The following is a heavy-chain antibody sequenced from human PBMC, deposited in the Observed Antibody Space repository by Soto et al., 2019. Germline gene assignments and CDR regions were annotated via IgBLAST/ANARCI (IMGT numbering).Heavy chain of an antibody. CDR2: IYYSGST. CDR3: ARVSSIGGSGYYYVDY. J-gene: IGHJ4*02. Sequence: SETLSLTCTVSGGSISSYYWSWIRQPPGKGLEWIGYIYYSGSTNYNPSLKSRVTISVDTSKNQFSLKLSSVTAAGTAVYYCARVSSIGGSGYYYVDYWGQGTLVTVS. D-gene: IGHD3-22*01. CDR1: GGSISSYY. V-gene: IGHV4-59*01.